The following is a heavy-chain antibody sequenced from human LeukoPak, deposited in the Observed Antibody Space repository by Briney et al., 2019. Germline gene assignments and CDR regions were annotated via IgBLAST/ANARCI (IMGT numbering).Heavy chain of an antibody. Sequence: ASVKVSCKASENTFTNYYMHWVRQAPGQGLEWLGIINPNGDRTNYARTFQGRVTMTRDTSTTTVYMELSSLRSEDTAVYYCARHPPWDTAMGGGFDYWGQGTLVTVSS. CDR1: ENTFTNYY. CDR2: INPNGDRT. CDR3: ARHPPWDTAMGGGFDY. V-gene: IGHV1-46*01. J-gene: IGHJ4*02. D-gene: IGHD5-18*01.